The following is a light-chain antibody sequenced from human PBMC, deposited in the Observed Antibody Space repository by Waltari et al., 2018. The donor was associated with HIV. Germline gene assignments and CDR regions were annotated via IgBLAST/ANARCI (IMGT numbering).Light chain of an antibody. Sequence: QSVLTQPPSASGTPGQRVTISCSGSNSNIVRNTVNWYQQLPGTAPKLLIYSNNQRPSGVPDRFSGAKSGTSASLAISGLQSEDEADYYCAAWDDSLNGVVFGGGTKLTVL. J-gene: IGLJ2*01. CDR2: SNN. CDR3: AAWDDSLNGVV. CDR1: NSNIVRNT. V-gene: IGLV1-44*01.